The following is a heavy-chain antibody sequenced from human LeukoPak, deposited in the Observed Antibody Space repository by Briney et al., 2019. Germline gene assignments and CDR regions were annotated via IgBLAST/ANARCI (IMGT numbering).Heavy chain of an antibody. D-gene: IGHD1-26*01. V-gene: IGHV4-59*13. CDR3: ARSGRGLATRFDP. Sequence: SETLSLTCTVSGGSISSYYWSWIRQPPGKGLDWIGHIYYTGSTNYNPSLKSRVTLSVDTSKNQFSLKLSSVTAADTAVYYCARSGRGLATRFDPWGQGILVTVSS. J-gene: IGHJ5*02. CDR1: GGSISSYY. CDR2: IYYTGST.